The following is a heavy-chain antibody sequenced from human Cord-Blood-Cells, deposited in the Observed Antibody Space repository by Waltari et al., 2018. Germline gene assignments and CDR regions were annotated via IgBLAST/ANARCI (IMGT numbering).Heavy chain of an antibody. Sequence: QVQLQESGPGLVKPSETLSLTCAVSGYSISGGYYWGWIRQPPGKGLEWIGSIYHSGSTYYNPSLKSRVTISVDTSKNQFSLKLSSVTAADTAVYYCARDGSSSGNYGMDVWGQGTTVTVSS. V-gene: IGHV4-38-2*02. CDR2: IYHSGST. D-gene: IGHD6-6*01. CDR3: ARDGSSSGNYGMDV. CDR1: GYSISGGYY. J-gene: IGHJ6*02.